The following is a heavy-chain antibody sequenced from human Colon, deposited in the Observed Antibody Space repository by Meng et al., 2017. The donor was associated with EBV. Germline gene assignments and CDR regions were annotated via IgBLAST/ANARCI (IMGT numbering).Heavy chain of an antibody. Sequence: HGHLQETGPGLVKPSQTLALTCTVPGGFISSGDYYWSWIRQPPGKGLEWIGYIYYSGSTYYNPSLKSRVTISVDTSKNQFSLKLSSVTAADTAVYYCARDRGGLGAFDYWGQGTLVTVSS. J-gene: IGHJ4*02. CDR2: IYYSGST. D-gene: IGHD5-12*01. CDR3: ARDRGGLGAFDY. CDR1: GGFISSGDYY. V-gene: IGHV4-30-4*01.